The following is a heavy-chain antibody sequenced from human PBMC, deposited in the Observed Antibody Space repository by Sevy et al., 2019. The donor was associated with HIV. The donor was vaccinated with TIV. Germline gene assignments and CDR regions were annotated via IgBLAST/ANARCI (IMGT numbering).Heavy chain of an antibody. CDR2: LNPNTGDT. J-gene: IGHJ4*02. Sequence: ASVKVSCKTSGHSFNDYYIHWIRQAPGQGLEWVGWLNPNTGDTEFTQTLQDRVTMPTDAAISAVYLELSSLRSDDTAIYYCATGPYGTNIYCYVFEYWGQGTLVTVSS. CDR1: GHSFNDYY. CDR3: ATGPYGTNIYCYVFEY. V-gene: IGHV1-2*02. D-gene: IGHD2-8*01.